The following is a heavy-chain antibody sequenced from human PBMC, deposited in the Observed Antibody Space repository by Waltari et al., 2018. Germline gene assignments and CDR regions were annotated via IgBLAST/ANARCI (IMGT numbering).Heavy chain of an antibody. V-gene: IGHV4-39*07. Sequence: QLQLQESGPGLVKPSETLSLTCTVSGGSISSSSYYWGWIRQPPGKGLEWIGSIYYSGSTYYNPSLKSRVTISVDTSKNQFSLKLSSVTAADTAVYYCARGPIAAAFPNDAFDIWGQGTMVTVSS. CDR1: GGSISSSSYY. D-gene: IGHD6-13*01. CDR3: ARGPIAAAFPNDAFDI. CDR2: IYYSGST. J-gene: IGHJ3*02.